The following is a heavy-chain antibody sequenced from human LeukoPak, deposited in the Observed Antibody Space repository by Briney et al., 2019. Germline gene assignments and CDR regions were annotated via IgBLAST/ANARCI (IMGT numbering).Heavy chain of an antibody. CDR1: GGSFSGYC. CDR3: ARRLKVPDC. Sequence: SETLSLTCAVYGGSFSGYCWSWIRQPPGKGLEWIGEINHSGSTNYNPSLKSRVTISVDTSKNQFSLKLSSVTAADTAVYYCARRLKVPDCWGQGTLVTVSS. D-gene: IGHD3-16*01. J-gene: IGHJ4*02. CDR2: INHSGST. V-gene: IGHV4-34*01.